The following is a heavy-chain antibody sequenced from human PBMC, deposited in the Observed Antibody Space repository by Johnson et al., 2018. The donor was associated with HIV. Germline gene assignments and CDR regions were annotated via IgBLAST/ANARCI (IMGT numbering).Heavy chain of an antibody. CDR2: INWNGGST. Sequence: VQLVESGGSVVRPGGSLRLSCAASGFSFDDYALNWVRQAPGKGLEWVSGINWNGGSTDYADYVKGRFTISRDNAKNSLFLQMNSLRAEDTALYSCAKDPPGVHAIHAFDIWGQGTMVTVSS. V-gene: IGHV3-20*04. D-gene: IGHD2-2*01. CDR1: GFSFDDYA. J-gene: IGHJ3*02. CDR3: AKDPPGVHAIHAFDI.